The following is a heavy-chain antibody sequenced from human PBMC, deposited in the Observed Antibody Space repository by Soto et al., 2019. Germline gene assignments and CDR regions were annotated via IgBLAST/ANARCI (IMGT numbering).Heavy chain of an antibody. CDR3: ANWGYCGSTSCYAPV. J-gene: IGHJ3*01. D-gene: IGHD2-2*01. Sequence: SVKVSCKASGGTFSSYTISWVRQAPGQGLEWMGRIIPILGMANYAQKFQGRVTITADKSTSTAYMELSSLRSEDTAVYYCANWGYCGSTSCYAPVWGQGTMVTVSS. CDR1: GGTFSSYT. CDR2: IIPILGMA. V-gene: IGHV1-69*02.